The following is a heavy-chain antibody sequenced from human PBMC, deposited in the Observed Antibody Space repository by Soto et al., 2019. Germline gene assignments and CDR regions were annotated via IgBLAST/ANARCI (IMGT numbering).Heavy chain of an antibody. V-gene: IGHV4-4*02. J-gene: IGHJ6*02. D-gene: IGHD6-13*01. Sequence: QVQLQESGPGLIKPSGTLSLTCAVSGGSISSSDWWSWVRQPPGKGLEWIGDVYHSGSTNYNPSLKSRVIISLEMPMNQFSLRLSSVTAADTAMYYCARYSSSPLNYYYYAMDVWGQGTTVTVSS. CDR1: GGSISSSDW. CDR3: ARYSSSPLNYYYYAMDV. CDR2: VYHSGST.